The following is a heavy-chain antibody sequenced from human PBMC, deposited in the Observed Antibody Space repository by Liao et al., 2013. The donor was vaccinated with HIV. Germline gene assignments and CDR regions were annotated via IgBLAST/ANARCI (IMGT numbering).Heavy chain of an antibody. Sequence: QVQLQESGPGLVKPSQTLSLTCTVSGGSISSGSSYWSWIRQPAGKGLEWIGRIFPSGSTNYNPSLKSRVTISIDTSKNQFSLKLSSVTAADTAVYYCAAHNWIHNYAFAYWGQGTLVTVSS. CDR3: AAHNWIHNYAFAY. V-gene: IGHV4-61*02. CDR1: GGSISSGSSY. CDR2: IFPSGST. D-gene: IGHD1-20*01. J-gene: IGHJ4*02.